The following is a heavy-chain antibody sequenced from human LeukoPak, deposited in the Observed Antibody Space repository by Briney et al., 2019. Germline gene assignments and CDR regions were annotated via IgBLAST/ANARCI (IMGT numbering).Heavy chain of an antibody. V-gene: IGHV3-53*01. CDR1: GFTVSSKY. D-gene: IGHD1-26*01. CDR2: IHRGSST. Sequence: GGSLRLSCAASGFTVSSKYMSWVRQAPGKGLEWVSVIHRGSSTHYADSVKGRFSISRVNSKNTQYLQMNSLRADDTAVYYCARVGSTLPFDYWGQGTLVTVSS. J-gene: IGHJ4*02. CDR3: ARVGSTLPFDY.